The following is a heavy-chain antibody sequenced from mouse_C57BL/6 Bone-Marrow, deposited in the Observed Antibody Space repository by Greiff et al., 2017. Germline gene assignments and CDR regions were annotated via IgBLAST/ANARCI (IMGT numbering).Heavy chain of an antibody. CDR1: GYTFTSYW. Sequence: QVQLQQPGAELVKPGASVKMSCKASGYTFTSYWITWVKQRPGQGLEWIGDIYPGSGSTNYNEKFKSKATLTVDTSSSTAYMQLSSLTSEDSAVYYCARQITTVVAWYFDVWGTGTTVTVSS. CDR2: IYPGSGST. J-gene: IGHJ1*03. V-gene: IGHV1-55*01. CDR3: ARQITTVVAWYFDV. D-gene: IGHD1-1*01.